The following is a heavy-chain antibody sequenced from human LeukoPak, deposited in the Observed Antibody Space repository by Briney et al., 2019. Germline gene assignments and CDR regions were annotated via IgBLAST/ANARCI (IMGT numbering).Heavy chain of an antibody. CDR3: ARDLCSGGSCYALVWFDP. CDR1: GYTFTSYG. Sequence: ASVKVSCKASGYTFTSYGISWVRQAPGQGLEWMGWISAYNGNANYAQKLQGRVTMTTDTSTSTAYMELRSLRSDDTAVYYCARDLCSGGSCYALVWFDPWGQGTLVTVSS. CDR2: ISAYNGNA. J-gene: IGHJ5*02. D-gene: IGHD2-15*01. V-gene: IGHV1-18*04.